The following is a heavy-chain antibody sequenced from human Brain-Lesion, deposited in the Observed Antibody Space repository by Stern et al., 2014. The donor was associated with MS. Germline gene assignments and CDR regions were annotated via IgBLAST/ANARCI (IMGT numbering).Heavy chain of an antibody. D-gene: IGHD1-26*01. J-gene: IGHJ4*02. V-gene: IGHV4-39*01. CDR1: GGPISSSSYY. Sequence: QVQLQESGPGLVKPSETLSLTCTVSGGPISSSSYYWGWIRQPPGKGLEWIGTIHYTGSTNYNPSLKSRVTFSVDISRNQFSRKLGSVTAADTAVYYCASWVGARRRRFDYWGQGTLVTVSS. CDR3: ASWVGARRRRFDY. CDR2: IHYTGST.